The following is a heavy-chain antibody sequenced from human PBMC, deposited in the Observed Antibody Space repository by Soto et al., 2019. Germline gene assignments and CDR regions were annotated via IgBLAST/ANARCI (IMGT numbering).Heavy chain of an antibody. D-gene: IGHD3-10*01. V-gene: IGHV3-23*01. J-gene: IGHJ4*02. CDR3: AKGKWFGELLSSGGY. CDR2: ISGSGGST. CDR1: GFTLSSYA. Sequence: GGSLRLSCAASGFTLSSYAMSWVRQAPGKGLEWVSAISGSGGSTYYADSVKGRFTISRDNSKNTLYLQMNSLRAEDTAVYYCAKGKWFGELLSSGGYWGQGTLVTVSS.